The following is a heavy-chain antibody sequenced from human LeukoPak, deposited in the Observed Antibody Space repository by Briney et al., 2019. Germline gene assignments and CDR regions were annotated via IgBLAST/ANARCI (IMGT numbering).Heavy chain of an antibody. J-gene: IGHJ4*02. V-gene: IGHV4-4*07. CDR2: IYTSGST. Sequence: SETLSLTCTVSGDSISSYYGSWIRQPAGKGLEWIGRIYTSGSTNYNPSLKSRVTMSVDTSKNQFSLKLSSVTAADTAVYYCARDWLSGGSFDYWGQGTLVTVSS. CDR3: ARDWLSGGSFDY. CDR1: GDSISSYY. D-gene: IGHD2-15*01.